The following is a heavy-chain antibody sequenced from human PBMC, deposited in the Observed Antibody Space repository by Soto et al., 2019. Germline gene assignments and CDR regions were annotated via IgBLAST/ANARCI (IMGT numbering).Heavy chain of an antibody. J-gene: IGHJ5*02. CDR2: IYYSGST. CDR3: ARGESSGWSGENWFDP. V-gene: IGHV4-31*03. Sequence: PSETLSLTCTVSGGSISSGGYYWSWIRQHPGKGLEWTGYIYYSGSTYYNPSLKSRVTISVDTSKNQFSLKLSSVTAADTAVYYCARGESSGWSGENWFDPWGQGTLVTVSS. CDR1: GGSISSGGYY. D-gene: IGHD6-19*01.